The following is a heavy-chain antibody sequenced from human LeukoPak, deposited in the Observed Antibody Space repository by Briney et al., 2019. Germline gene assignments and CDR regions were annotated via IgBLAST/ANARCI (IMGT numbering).Heavy chain of an antibody. CDR1: GFTFSSYG. Sequence: TGGSLRLSCAASGFTFSSYGMHWVRQAPGKGLEWVAFIRYDGSNKYYADSVKGRFTISRDNSKNTLYLQMNSLRAEDTAVYYCAKGMIVVALFPFDYWGQGTLVTVSS. CDR2: IRYDGSNK. D-gene: IGHD3-22*01. V-gene: IGHV3-30*02. CDR3: AKGMIVVALFPFDY. J-gene: IGHJ4*02.